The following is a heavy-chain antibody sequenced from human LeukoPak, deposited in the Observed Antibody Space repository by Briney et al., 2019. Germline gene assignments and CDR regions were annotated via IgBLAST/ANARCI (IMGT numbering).Heavy chain of an antibody. CDR2: INPNSGGT. V-gene: IGHV1-2*02. CDR3: ATETIVVVPAASGVLGWFDP. Sequence: ASVKVSCKASGYTFTGYYMHWVRQAPGQGLEWMGWINPNSGGTNYAQKFQGRVTMTRDTSISTAYMELSRLRSDDTAVYYCATETIVVVPAASGVLGWFDPWGQGTLVTVSS. D-gene: IGHD2-2*01. CDR1: GYTFTGYY. J-gene: IGHJ5*02.